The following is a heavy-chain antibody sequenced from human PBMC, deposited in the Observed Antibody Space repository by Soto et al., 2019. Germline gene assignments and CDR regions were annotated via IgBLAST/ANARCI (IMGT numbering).Heavy chain of an antibody. V-gene: IGHV4-34*01. CDR2: INHSGST. J-gene: IGHJ4*02. CDR3: ASAPCHSTDYY. D-gene: IGHD4-17*01. CDR1: GGSFSGYY. Sequence: PSETLSLTCAVYGGSFSGYYWSWIRQPPGKGLEWIGEINHSGSTNYNPSLKSRVTISVDTSKNQFSLKLSSVTAADTAVYYCASAPCHSTDYYWAKGTPVTVSS.